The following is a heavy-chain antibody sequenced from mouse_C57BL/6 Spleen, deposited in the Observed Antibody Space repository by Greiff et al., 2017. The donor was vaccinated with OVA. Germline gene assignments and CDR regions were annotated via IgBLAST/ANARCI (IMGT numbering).Heavy chain of an antibody. Sequence: EVNVVESGGGLVKPGGSLKLSCAASGFTFSDYGMHWVRQAPEKGLEWVAYISSGSSTIYYADTVKGRFTISRDNAKNTLFLQMTSLRSEDTAMYYCARPYYGSSLYYFDYWGQGTTLTVSS. V-gene: IGHV5-17*01. CDR1: GFTFSDYG. J-gene: IGHJ2*01. D-gene: IGHD1-1*01. CDR2: ISSGSSTI. CDR3: ARPYYGSSLYYFDY.